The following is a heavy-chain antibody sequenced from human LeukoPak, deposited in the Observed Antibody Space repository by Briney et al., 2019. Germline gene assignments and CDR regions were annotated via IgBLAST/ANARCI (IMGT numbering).Heavy chain of an antibody. CDR1: GFTFTNYA. CDR2: IWYDGSNK. CDR3: TRGVKTVDY. J-gene: IGHJ4*02. D-gene: IGHD3-10*01. Sequence: GGSLRLSCVASGFTFTNYAMDWVRQAPGKGLEWVAVIWYDGSNKYYADSVKGRFTISRDNSKNTLYLEMNSLRADDTAVYYCTRGVKTVDYWGQGTLVTVSS. V-gene: IGHV3-33*01.